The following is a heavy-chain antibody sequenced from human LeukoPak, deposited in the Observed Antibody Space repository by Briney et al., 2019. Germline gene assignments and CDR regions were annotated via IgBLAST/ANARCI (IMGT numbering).Heavy chain of an antibody. CDR3: ARGYSSGRAQGRLYYFDY. J-gene: IGHJ4*02. Sequence: PSGTLSLTCAVSGGSISSSNWWSWVRQPPGKGLEWIGEIYHSGSTNYNPSLKSRVTISVDKSKNQFSLKLSSVTAADTAVYYCARGYSSGRAQGRLYYFDYWGQGTLVTVSS. CDR1: GGSISSSNW. CDR2: IYHSGST. V-gene: IGHV4-4*02. D-gene: IGHD6-19*01.